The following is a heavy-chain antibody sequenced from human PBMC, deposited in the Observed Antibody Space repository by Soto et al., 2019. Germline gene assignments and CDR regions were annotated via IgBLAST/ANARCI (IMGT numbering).Heavy chain of an antibody. D-gene: IGHD3-22*01. CDR1: GFPFSSYG. V-gene: IGHV3-30*18. CDR3: AKDLTPATRYYYDSSGYTTPNRSPYYYGMDV. J-gene: IGHJ6*02. CDR2: ISYDGSNK. Sequence: PGGSLRLSCAASGFPFSSYGMHWVRQAPGKGLEWVAVISYDGSNKYYADSVKGRFTISRDNSKNTLYLQMNSLRAEDTAVYYCAKDLTPATRYYYDSSGYTTPNRSPYYYGMDVWGQGTTVTVSS.